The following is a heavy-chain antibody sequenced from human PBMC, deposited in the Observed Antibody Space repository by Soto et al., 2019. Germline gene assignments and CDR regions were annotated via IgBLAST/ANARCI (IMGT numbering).Heavy chain of an antibody. D-gene: IGHD3-3*01. CDR2: IDYSGST. CDR3: DRNGPYCQGMDV. CDR1: GGSITNTDYY. V-gene: IGHV4-30-4*01. J-gene: IGHJ6*02. Sequence: PSETLSLTCSVSGGSITNTDYYWNWIRQSPGKGLEWIGSIDYSGSTYYNPSLKSRVIISADTSKNLFSLKLRSVTAADTALYFLDRNGPYCQGMDVWGQGTTVTVSS.